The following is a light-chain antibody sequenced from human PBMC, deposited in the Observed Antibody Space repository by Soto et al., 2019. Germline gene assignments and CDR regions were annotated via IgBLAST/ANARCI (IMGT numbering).Light chain of an antibody. CDR3: QSYDSSLSGWV. J-gene: IGLJ3*02. Sequence: QSVLTQPASVSGSPGQSITISCAGTRGDVGGYNYVSWYQQHPGKAPKVMIYEVNNRPSGVSNRFSGSKSGNTASLNISGLQAEDEADYYCQSYDSSLSGWVFGGGTKLTVL. CDR1: RGDVGGYNY. V-gene: IGLV2-14*01. CDR2: EVN.